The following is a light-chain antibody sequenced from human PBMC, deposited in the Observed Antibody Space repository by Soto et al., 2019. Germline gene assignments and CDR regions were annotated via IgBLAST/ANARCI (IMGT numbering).Light chain of an antibody. CDR1: SSDVGGYNY. J-gene: IGLJ2*01. CDR3: SSYAASNTHVV. V-gene: IGLV2-8*01. Sequence: QSALTQPPSASGSPGQSVTISCTGTSSDVGGYNYVSWYQQYPGKAPKLMIYEVSKRPSGVPDRFSGSKSGNTASLTVSGLQAEYEADYYCSSYAASNTHVVFGGGTKLTVL. CDR2: EVS.